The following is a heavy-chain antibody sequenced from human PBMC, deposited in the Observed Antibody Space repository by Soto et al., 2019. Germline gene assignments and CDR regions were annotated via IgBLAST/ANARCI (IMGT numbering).Heavy chain of an antibody. CDR1: GITFSSYG. D-gene: IGHD3-9*01. V-gene: IGHV3-30*18. J-gene: IGHJ6*02. CDR3: AKVQRHSLRYFVWLAYGMDF. Sequence: QVQLVESGGGVVQPGRSLRLSCAASGITFSSYGMHWVRQAPGKGLEWVAVISYDGSNKYYADYVKGQFTFSRDNSKNTLYLQMNSLRGEDTAVYYCAKVQRHSLRYFVWLAYGMDFWGQGTTVTVSS. CDR2: ISYDGSNK.